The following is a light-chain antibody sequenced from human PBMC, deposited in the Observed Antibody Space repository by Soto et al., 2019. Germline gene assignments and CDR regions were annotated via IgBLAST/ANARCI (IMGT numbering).Light chain of an antibody. J-gene: IGKJ1*01. V-gene: IGKV1-5*03. CDR2: KTS. CDR3: QEYNTNSRT. Sequence: IQMTQSPSTVSASVGDTVTIACRATESIYSWLAWYKQIPGRAPQLLIYKTSTLQSGVPSRFSGSGSGAEYTLTISSLQPDDFATYYCQEYNTNSRTFGQGTRVENK. CDR1: ESIYSW.